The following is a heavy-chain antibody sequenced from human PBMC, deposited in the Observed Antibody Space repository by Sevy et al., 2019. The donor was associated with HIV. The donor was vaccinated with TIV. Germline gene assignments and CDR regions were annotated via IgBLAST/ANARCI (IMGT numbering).Heavy chain of an antibody. J-gene: IGHJ6*02. Sequence: GGSLRLSCAAAGFTFSRYGMHWARQAPGKGLEWVAVISSDGSDKDYAESVKGRFTVSRDNSKDTVYLQMNSLRLEDTAIYYCANSRGRYEGSSWLYYYYLMDVWGQGTTVTVSS. D-gene: IGHD6-13*01. CDR2: ISSDGSDK. V-gene: IGHV3-30*18. CDR3: ANSRGRYEGSSWLYYYYLMDV. CDR1: GFTFSRYG.